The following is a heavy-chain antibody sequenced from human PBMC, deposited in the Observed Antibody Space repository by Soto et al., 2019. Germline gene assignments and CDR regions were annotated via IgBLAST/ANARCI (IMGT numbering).Heavy chain of an antibody. D-gene: IGHD4-17*01. J-gene: IGHJ4*02. CDR3: ASLRSTVKVDPPESFDY. Sequence: VQLVESGGGVVQPGRSLRLSCAASGFTFSSYGMHWVRQAPGKGLEWVAVIWYDGSNKYYADSVKGRFTISRDNSKNTLYLQMNSLRAEDTAVYYCASLRSTVKVDPPESFDYWGQGTLVTVSS. CDR1: GFTFSSYG. V-gene: IGHV3-33*01. CDR2: IWYDGSNK.